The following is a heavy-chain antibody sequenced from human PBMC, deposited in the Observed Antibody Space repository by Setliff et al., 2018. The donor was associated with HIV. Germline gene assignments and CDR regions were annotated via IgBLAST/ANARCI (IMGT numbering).Heavy chain of an antibody. CDR3: ARGEGSGWDTVEENYYNLDV. CDR2: IIPAFGTA. J-gene: IGHJ6*02. CDR1: GGTFSASG. D-gene: IGHD6-19*01. V-gene: IGHV1-69*13. Sequence: SVKVSCKASGGTFSASGFSWVRQAPGQGLEWMGGIIPAFGTADYAQKFQGRVTITADASTSTAYMELISLRSEDAAVYYCARGEGSGWDTVEENYYNLDVWGPGTTVTVSS.